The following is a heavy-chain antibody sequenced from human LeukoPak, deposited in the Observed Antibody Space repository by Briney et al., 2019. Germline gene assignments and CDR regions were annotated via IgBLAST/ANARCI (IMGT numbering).Heavy chain of an antibody. CDR3: SKDLDSSGNDAFDI. CDR2: ISWDGRST. V-gene: IGHV3-43D*03. Sequence: PGGSLRLSCAASGFTFDDYAMHWVRQAPGKGLEWVSVISWDGRSTYYADSVKGRFTISRDNSKNSLYLQMNSLRPEDTALYYCSKDLDSSGNDAFDIWGQGTMVTVSS. D-gene: IGHD3-22*01. CDR1: GFTFDDYA. J-gene: IGHJ3*02.